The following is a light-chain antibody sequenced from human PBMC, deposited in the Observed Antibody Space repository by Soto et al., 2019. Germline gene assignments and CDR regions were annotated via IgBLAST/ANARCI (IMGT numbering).Light chain of an antibody. J-gene: IGLJ2*01. CDR3: QAWDSSTVL. V-gene: IGLV3-1*01. CDR2: QDT. Sequence: SYELTQPPSVSVSPGQTASITCSGDKLGDRYVCWYQQRPGQSPVLVIYQDTKRPSGIPERFSGSNSGNTATLTISGTQAMDEADYYCQAWDSSTVLFGGGTKLTVL. CDR1: KLGDRY.